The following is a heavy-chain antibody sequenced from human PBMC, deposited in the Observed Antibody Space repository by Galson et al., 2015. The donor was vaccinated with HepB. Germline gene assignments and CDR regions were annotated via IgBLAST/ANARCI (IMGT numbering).Heavy chain of an antibody. Sequence: SLRLSCAASGFTFSSYAMHWVRQAPGKGLEWVAVISYDGTNKYYADSVKGRFTTSRDNSKNTLSLQMNSLRAEDTTIYYCAREAGASHYSGAFDIWGQGTMVTVSS. CDR2: ISYDGTNK. V-gene: IGHV3-30-3*01. CDR1: GFTFSSYA. D-gene: IGHD2-21*01. J-gene: IGHJ3*02. CDR3: AREAGASHYSGAFDI.